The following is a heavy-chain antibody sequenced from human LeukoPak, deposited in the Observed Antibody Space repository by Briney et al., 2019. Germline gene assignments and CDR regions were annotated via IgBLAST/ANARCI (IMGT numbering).Heavy chain of an antibody. CDR2: IKSKTDGGTT. V-gene: IGHV3-15*01. Sequence: GGSLRLSCTASGFTFGDYAMSWFRQAPGKGLEWVGRIKSKTDGGTTDYAAPVKGRFTISRDDSKNTLYLQMNSLKTEDTAVYYCTRQQLVFDYWGQGTLVTVPS. D-gene: IGHD6-13*01. J-gene: IGHJ4*02. CDR3: TRQQLVFDY. CDR1: GFTFGDYA.